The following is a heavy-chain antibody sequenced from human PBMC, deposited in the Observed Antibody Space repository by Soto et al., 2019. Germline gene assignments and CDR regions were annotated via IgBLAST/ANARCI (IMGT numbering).Heavy chain of an antibody. Sequence: QLLESGGGLVRPGGSLRLSCAASGITLSDSAMTWVRQAPGKGLEWISSLTGDAKTTYYADSMKGRFTVSRDISKNTFYLQMDSLRAEDTAMYFCARITRSWGQGTLVTVSS. CDR3: ARITRS. J-gene: IGHJ5*02. CDR2: LTGDAKTT. CDR1: GITLSDSA. V-gene: IGHV3-23*01. D-gene: IGHD3-3*01.